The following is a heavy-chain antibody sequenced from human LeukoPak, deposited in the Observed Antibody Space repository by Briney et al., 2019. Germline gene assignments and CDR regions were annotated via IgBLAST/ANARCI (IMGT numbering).Heavy chain of an antibody. CDR1: GGSISSGSYY. D-gene: IGHD4-17*01. CDR3: ARTNYGADFDY. J-gene: IGHJ4*02. V-gene: IGHV4-61*02. Sequence: SETLSLTCTVSGGSISSGSYYWSWIRQPAGKGLEWIGRIYTSGSTNYNPSLKSRVTISVDTSKNQFSLKLSSVTAADTAVYYCARTNYGADFDYWGQGTLVSVSS. CDR2: IYTSGST.